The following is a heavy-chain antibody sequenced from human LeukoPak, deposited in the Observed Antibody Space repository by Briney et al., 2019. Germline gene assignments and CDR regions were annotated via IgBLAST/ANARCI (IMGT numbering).Heavy chain of an antibody. CDR2: ISGSGGST. D-gene: IGHD6-13*01. CDR1: GFTFSSYA. CDR3: AKDFSAASKAGYFDY. J-gene: IGHJ4*02. Sequence: PGGSLRLSCAASGFTFSSYAMSWVRQAPGKGLEWVSAISGSGGSTYYADSVKGRFTISRDNSKNTLYPQMNSLRAEDTAVYYCAKDFSAASKAGYFDYWGQGTLVTVSS. V-gene: IGHV3-23*01.